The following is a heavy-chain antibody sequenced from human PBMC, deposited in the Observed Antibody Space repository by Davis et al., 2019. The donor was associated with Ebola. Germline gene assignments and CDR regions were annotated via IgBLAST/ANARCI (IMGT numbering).Heavy chain of an antibody. D-gene: IGHD3-16*02. CDR3: AAYRWNTWFAP. CDR1: GGSISSYY. CDR2: IYTSGST. V-gene: IGHV4-4*07. J-gene: IGHJ5*02. Sequence: GSLRLSCTVSGGSISSYYWSWIRQPAGKGLEWIGRIYTSGSTNYNPSLKSRVTMSVDTSKNQFSLKLSSVTAADTAVYYCAAYRWNTWFAPWGQGTLVTVSS.